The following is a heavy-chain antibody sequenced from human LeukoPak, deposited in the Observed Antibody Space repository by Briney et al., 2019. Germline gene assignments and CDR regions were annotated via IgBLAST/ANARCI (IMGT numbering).Heavy chain of an antibody. CDR2: ITGSDDNT. Sequence: GGSLRLSCAASGFTFSSAAMTWVRQAPGKGLEWVSTITGSDDNTYYADSVKGRFTIPRDFSRNTVRLQMNSLRTEDTAIYYCAKGPQLYSGYHPDYWGQGTLVTVSS. D-gene: IGHD5-12*01. J-gene: IGHJ4*02. CDR3: AKGPQLYSGYHPDY. CDR1: GFTFSSAA. V-gene: IGHV3-23*01.